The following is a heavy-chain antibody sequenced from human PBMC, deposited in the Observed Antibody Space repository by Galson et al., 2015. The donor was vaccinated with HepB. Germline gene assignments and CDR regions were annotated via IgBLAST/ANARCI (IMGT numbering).Heavy chain of an antibody. CDR1: GFTFSSYS. V-gene: IGHV3-21*01. D-gene: IGHD4-23*01. J-gene: IGHJ4*02. CDR2: ISSSSSYI. Sequence: SLRLSCAASGFTFSSYSMNWVRQAPGKGLEWVSSISSSSSYIYYADSVKGRFTISRDNAKNSLYLQMNSLRAEDTAVYYCAREFDGGYFDYWGQGTLVTVSS. CDR3: AREFDGGYFDY.